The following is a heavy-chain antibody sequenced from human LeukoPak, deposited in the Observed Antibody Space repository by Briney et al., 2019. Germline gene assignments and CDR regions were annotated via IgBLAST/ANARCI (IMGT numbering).Heavy chain of an antibody. Sequence: ASVKVSCTASGYTFTSYDINWVRQATGQGLEWMGWMNPNSGNTGYAQKFQGRVTMTRNTSISTAYMELSSLRSEDTAVYYCARGRGDYVWGNWFDPWGQGTLVTVSS. V-gene: IGHV1-8*01. CDR1: GYTFTSYD. CDR3: ARGRGDYVWGNWFDP. CDR2: MNPNSGNT. J-gene: IGHJ5*02. D-gene: IGHD3-16*01.